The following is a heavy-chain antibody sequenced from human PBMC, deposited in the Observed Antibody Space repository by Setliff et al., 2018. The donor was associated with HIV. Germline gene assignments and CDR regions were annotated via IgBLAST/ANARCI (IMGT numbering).Heavy chain of an antibody. CDR1: GFTFSSYG. CDR2: ISYDGSNK. D-gene: IGHD1-26*01. CDR3: ARPTNIDTLYYGSQTFYMYYYGLDV. V-gene: IGHV3-30*03. J-gene: IGHJ6*02. Sequence: GGSLRLSCAASGFTFSSYGMHWVRQAPGKGLEWVAVISYDGSNKYYADSVKGRFTISRDNSKNTLYLQMNSLRAEDTAVYFCARPTNIDTLYYGSQTFYMYYYGLDVWGQGTTVTVSS.